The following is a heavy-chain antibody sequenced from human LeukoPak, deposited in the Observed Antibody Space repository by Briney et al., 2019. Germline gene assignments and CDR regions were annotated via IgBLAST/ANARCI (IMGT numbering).Heavy chain of an antibody. CDR2: IWYDGSNK. CDR1: GFTFSSYC. D-gene: IGHD2-15*01. Sequence: GGSLRLSCAASGFTFSSYCMHWVSQAPGKGLEWVAVIWYDGSNKYYADSVKGRFTISRDNSKNTLYLQMNSLRAEDTAVYYCARFCSGGSCPFDYWGQGTLVTVSS. J-gene: IGHJ4*02. V-gene: IGHV3-33*01. CDR3: ARFCSGGSCPFDY.